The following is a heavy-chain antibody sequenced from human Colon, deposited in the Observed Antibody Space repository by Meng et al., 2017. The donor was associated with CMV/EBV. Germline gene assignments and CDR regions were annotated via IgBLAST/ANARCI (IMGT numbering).Heavy chain of an antibody. D-gene: IGHD2-2*01. V-gene: IGHV4-31*03. CDR1: GGYVGGGDYY. J-gene: IGHJ4*02. CDR3: ARELVAAAFDV. Sequence: CTVSGGYVGGGDYYWNWIRQHPERGLEWIGYIYNTGSTYYNPSLKSRVTMSVDTSKNLLSLKLGSVTAADTAVYFCARELVAAAFDVWGPGTLVTVSS. CDR2: IYNTGST.